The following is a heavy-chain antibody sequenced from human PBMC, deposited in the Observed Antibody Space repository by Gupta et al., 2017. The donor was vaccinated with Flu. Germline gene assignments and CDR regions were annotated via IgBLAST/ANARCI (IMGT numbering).Heavy chain of an antibody. CDR2: ISVSGGST. J-gene: IGHJ6*02. CDR1: GFTFRSYA. D-gene: IGHD6-6*01. Sequence: EVQLLESGGGLVQPGGSLRLSCAASGFTFRSYAMSWVRQAPGKGLEWGSAISVSGGSTYYADSVKGRFTIARDNSKNTLYLQMNSLRAEDTAVYYCAEFYEYSSSSPRPYYYYGMDVWGQGTTVTVSS. V-gene: IGHV3-23*01. CDR3: AEFYEYSSSSPRPYYYYGMDV.